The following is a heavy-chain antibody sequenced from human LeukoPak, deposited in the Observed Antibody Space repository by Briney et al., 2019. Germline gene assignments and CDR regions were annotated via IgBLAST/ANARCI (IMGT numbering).Heavy chain of an antibody. CDR2: INPSGGST. J-gene: IGHJ4*02. CDR3: ARGGGSVAGTGDYFDY. Sequence: ASVKVSCKASGYTFTSYYMHWVRQDPGQGLEWMGIINPSGGSTSYAQKFQGRVTMTRDTSTSTVYMELSSLRSEDTAVYYCARGGGSVAGTGDYFDYWGQGTLVTVSS. D-gene: IGHD6-19*01. V-gene: IGHV1-46*01. CDR1: GYTFTSYY.